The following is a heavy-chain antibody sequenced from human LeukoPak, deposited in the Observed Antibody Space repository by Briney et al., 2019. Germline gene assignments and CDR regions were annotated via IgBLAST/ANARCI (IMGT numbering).Heavy chain of an antibody. V-gene: IGHV3-15*01. Sequence: PGGSLRLSCAASGFTLNKAWMSWVRQARGKGLEWVGRIKSKTDDGTTDYAAPVKGRFTISRDDLKETLYLQMNSLKTEDTAVYYCTTGYSNYLRYYYYFYMDVWGKGTTVTVSS. D-gene: IGHD4-11*01. CDR1: GFTLNKAW. J-gene: IGHJ6*03. CDR2: IKSKTDDGTT. CDR3: TTGYSNYLRYYYYFYMDV.